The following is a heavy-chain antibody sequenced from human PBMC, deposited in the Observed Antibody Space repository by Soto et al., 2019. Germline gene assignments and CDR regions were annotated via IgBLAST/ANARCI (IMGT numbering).Heavy chain of an antibody. CDR3: ARDWVPYCSGGSCYRQGGLRY. Sequence: GGSLRLSCAASGFTFSSYGMHWVRQAPGKGLEWVAVIWYDGSNKYYADSVKGRFTISRGNSKNTLYLQMNSLRAEDTAVYYCARDWVPYCSGGSCYRQGGLRYWGQGTLVTVSS. V-gene: IGHV3-33*01. J-gene: IGHJ4*02. CDR2: IWYDGSNK. CDR1: GFTFSSYG. D-gene: IGHD2-15*01.